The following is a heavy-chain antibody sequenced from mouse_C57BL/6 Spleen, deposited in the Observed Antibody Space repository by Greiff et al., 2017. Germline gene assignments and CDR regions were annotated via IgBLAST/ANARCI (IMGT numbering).Heavy chain of an antibody. CDR3: ARRGGRSSWVAY. Sequence: QVQLQQSGAELVKPGASVKISCKASGYAFSSYWMNWVKQRPGKGLEWIGQIYPGDGDTNYNGKFKGKATLTADKSASTAYMQLSSLTSEDSAVYCCARRGGRSSWVAYWGQGTLVTVSA. CDR1: GYAFSSYW. J-gene: IGHJ3*01. V-gene: IGHV1-80*01. CDR2: IYPGDGDT. D-gene: IGHD1-1*01.